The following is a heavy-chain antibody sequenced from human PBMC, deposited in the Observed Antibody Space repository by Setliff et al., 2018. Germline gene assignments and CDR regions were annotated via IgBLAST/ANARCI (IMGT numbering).Heavy chain of an antibody. CDR1: GYTFTSYS. Sequence: ASVKVSCKASGYTFTSYSMHWVRQAPGQSLEWMGWINAGNGNTKYSQKFQGRVTITRDTSASTAYMELSSLRSEDTAVYFCAGVLRDYYGSGSYYNVYYYYYYYMDVWGKGTTVTVSS. CDR3: AGVLRDYYGSGSYYNVYYYYYYYMDV. D-gene: IGHD3-10*01. CDR2: INAGNGNT. V-gene: IGHV1-3*01. J-gene: IGHJ6*03.